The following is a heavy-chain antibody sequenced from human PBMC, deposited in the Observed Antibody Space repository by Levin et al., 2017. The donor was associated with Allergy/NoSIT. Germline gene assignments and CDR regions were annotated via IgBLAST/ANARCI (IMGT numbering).Heavy chain of an antibody. Sequence: SQTLSLTCTVSGGSISSSSYYWGWIRQPPGKGLEWIGSIYYSGSTYYNPSLKSRVTISVDTSKNQFSLKLSSVTAADTAVYYCARQHPTGYSSGWYAGYWYFDLWGRGTLVTVSS. CDR3: ARQHPTGYSSGWYAGYWYFDL. J-gene: IGHJ2*01. CDR2: IYYSGST. V-gene: IGHV4-39*01. CDR1: GGSISSSSYY. D-gene: IGHD6-19*01.